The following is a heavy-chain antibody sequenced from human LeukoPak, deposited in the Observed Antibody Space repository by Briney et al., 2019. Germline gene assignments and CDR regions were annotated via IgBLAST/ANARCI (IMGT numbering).Heavy chain of an antibody. V-gene: IGHV3-48*03. CDR3: ARVRYYYDSSPIDY. CDR2: ISSSGSTV. J-gene: IGHJ4*02. CDR1: GFTFSRYE. D-gene: IGHD3-22*01. Sequence: PGGSLRLSCAASGFTFSRYEMTWVRQAPGKGLEWVSCISSSGSTVYYADSVKGRFTISRDNTKNSLYLQMKSLRAEDTAVYYCARVRYYYDSSPIDYWGQGTLVTVSS.